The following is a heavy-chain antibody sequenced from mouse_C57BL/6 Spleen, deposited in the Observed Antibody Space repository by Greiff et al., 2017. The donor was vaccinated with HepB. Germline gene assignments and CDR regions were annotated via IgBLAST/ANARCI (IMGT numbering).Heavy chain of an antibody. CDR2: ISSGSSTI. V-gene: IGHV5-17*01. CDR1: GFTFSDYG. J-gene: IGHJ2*01. D-gene: IGHD1-1*01. CDR3: ARPGYYGSSSYFDY. Sequence: EVMLVESGGGLVKPGGSLKLSCAASGFTFSDYGMHWVRQAPEKGLEWVAYISSGSSTIYYADTVKGRFTISRDNAKNTLFLQMTSLRSEDTAMYYCARPGYYGSSSYFDYWGQGTTLTVSS.